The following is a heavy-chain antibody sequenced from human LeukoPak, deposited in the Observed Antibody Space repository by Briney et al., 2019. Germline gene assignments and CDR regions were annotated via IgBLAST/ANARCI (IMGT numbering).Heavy chain of an antibody. Sequence: GGSLRLSCAASGFTVSSNYMSWVRQAPGKGLEWVSVIYSGGSTYYADSVKGRFTITRDNSKNTLYLQMNSLRAEDTAVYYCARVYGDYTAFDIWGQGTMVTVSS. CDR2: IYSGGST. CDR1: GFTVSSNY. V-gene: IGHV3-66*01. J-gene: IGHJ3*02. CDR3: ARVYGDYTAFDI. D-gene: IGHD4-17*01.